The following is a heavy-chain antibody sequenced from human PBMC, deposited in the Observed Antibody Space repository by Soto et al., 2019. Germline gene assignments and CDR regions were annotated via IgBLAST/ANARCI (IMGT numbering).Heavy chain of an antibody. V-gene: IGHV3-21*01. Sequence: EVQLVESGGGLVKPGGSLRLSCAAAGFTFSGYSMNGVRQAPGKGLECVSSISSSSSYIYYADSVKGRFTISRDNAKNSLYLQMNSLRAEDTAVYYCASHPRDSSGYWYYFDYWGQGTLVTVSS. CDR1: GFTFSGYS. CDR3: ASHPRDSSGYWYYFDY. J-gene: IGHJ4*02. D-gene: IGHD3-22*01. CDR2: ISSSSSYI.